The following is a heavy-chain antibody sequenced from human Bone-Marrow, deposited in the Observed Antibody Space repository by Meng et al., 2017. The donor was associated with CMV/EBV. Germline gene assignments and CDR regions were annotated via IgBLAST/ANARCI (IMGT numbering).Heavy chain of an antibody. J-gene: IGHJ6*02. CDR1: GFTLSYYS. Sequence: GESLKISCAASGFTLSYYSMNWIRQAPGKGLEWVSSISGGSTYIYYVDSVKGRFTISRDNAKNSLHLRMNSLRAEDTAVYYCASWSPESHGMDVWGQGTTVTVPS. V-gene: IGHV3-21*01. CDR2: ISGGSTYI. D-gene: IGHD2-15*01. CDR3: ASWSPESHGMDV.